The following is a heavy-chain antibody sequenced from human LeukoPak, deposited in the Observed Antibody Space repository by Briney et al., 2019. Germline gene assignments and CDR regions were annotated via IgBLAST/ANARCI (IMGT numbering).Heavy chain of an antibody. CDR2: IYYSGST. CDR1: GGSISSYY. D-gene: IGHD5-18*01. J-gene: IGHJ4*02. V-gene: IGHV4-59*08. Sequence: SETLSLTCTVSGGSISSYYWSWIRQPPGKGLEWIGYIYYSGSTNYNPSLKSRVTISVDTSKNQFSLKLSSVTAADTAVYYCARRQLWLGGEFDYWGQGTLDTVSS. CDR3: ARRQLWLGGEFDY.